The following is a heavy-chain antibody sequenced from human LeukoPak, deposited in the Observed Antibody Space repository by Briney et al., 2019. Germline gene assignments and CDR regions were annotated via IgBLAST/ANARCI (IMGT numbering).Heavy chain of an antibody. D-gene: IGHD2-2*01. V-gene: IGHV4-61*02. CDR1: GGSISSGSYY. J-gene: IGHJ6*03. CDR2: IYTSGST. CDR3: ARDHIVVVPAAMGLYYYYMVV. Sequence: PSETLSLTCTVSGGSISSGSYYGSWIRQPAGKGLEWMGRIYTSGSTNYNPSLKSRVTISVDTSKNQFSLKLSSVTAADTAVYYCARDHIVVVPAAMGLYYYYMVVWGKGTTVTVSS.